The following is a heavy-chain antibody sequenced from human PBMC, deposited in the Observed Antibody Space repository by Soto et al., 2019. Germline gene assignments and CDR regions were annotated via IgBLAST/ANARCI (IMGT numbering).Heavy chain of an antibody. CDR2: ISGSGGST. D-gene: IGHD3-22*01. J-gene: IGHJ4*02. Sequence: PGGSLRLSCAASGFTFSSHAMSWVRQAPGKGLEWVSVISGSGGSTHYADSMKGRSTISRDDSKNTLYLQVNSLRADDTAVYYCAKEADISGYHPDYWGQGTQVTVSS. CDR1: GFTFSSHA. V-gene: IGHV3-23*01. CDR3: AKEADISGYHPDY.